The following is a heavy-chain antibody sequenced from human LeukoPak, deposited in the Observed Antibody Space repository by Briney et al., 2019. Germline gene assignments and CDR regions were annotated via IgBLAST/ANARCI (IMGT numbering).Heavy chain of an antibody. CDR1: GFTFSSYG. J-gene: IGHJ4*02. V-gene: IGHV3-30*18. Sequence: PGRSLRLSCAASGFTFSSYGMHWVRQAPGKGLEWVAVISYDGSNKYYAGSVKGRFTISRDNSKNTVYLQMNSLRAEDTALYFCAKDKIVGDGRWDFDYWGQGTLVTVSS. CDR3: AKDKIVGDGRWDFDY. D-gene: IGHD3-10*01. CDR2: ISYDGSNK.